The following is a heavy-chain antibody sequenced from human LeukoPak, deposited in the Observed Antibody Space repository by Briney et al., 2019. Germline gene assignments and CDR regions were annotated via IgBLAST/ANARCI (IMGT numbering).Heavy chain of an antibody. Sequence: GGSLRLSCAASGFTFTNYWMGWVRQAPGKGLEWVANIKQDGSEKYYVDSVKGRFTISRDNAKNSLYLQMNSLRAEDTAVYYCALDGEPYYYDSSGYYLGYFQHWGQGTLVTVSS. D-gene: IGHD3-22*01. CDR1: GFTFTNYW. CDR3: ALDGEPYYYDSSGYYLGYFQH. J-gene: IGHJ1*01. V-gene: IGHV3-7*01. CDR2: IKQDGSEK.